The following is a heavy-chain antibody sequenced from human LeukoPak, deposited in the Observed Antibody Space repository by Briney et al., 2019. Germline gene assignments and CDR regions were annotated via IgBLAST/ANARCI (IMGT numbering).Heavy chain of an antibody. J-gene: IGHJ1*01. V-gene: IGHV3-30*04. Sequence: GGSLRLSCAASGFTFSSYAMHWVRQAPGKGLEWVAVISYDGSNKYYADSVKGRFTISRDNSKNTLYLQMNSLRAEDTAVYYCATASIPAAGRVYFQHWGQGTLVTVSS. CDR3: ATASIPAAGRVYFQH. CDR1: GFTFSSYA. CDR2: ISYDGSNK. D-gene: IGHD6-13*01.